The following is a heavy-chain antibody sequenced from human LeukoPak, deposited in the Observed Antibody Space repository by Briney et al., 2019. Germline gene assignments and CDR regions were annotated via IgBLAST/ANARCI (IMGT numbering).Heavy chain of an antibody. D-gene: IGHD3-3*01. V-gene: IGHV4-34*01. CDR1: GGSFSGYY. CDR2: INHSGST. Sequence: SETLSLTCAVYGGSFSGYYWSWIRQPPGKGLEWIGEINHSGSTNYNPSLKSRVTISVDTSKNQFSLKLSSVTAADTAVYYCARGKDYDFWSGYSGDGAFDIWGQGTMVTVSS. CDR3: ARGKDYDFWSGYSGDGAFDI. J-gene: IGHJ3*02.